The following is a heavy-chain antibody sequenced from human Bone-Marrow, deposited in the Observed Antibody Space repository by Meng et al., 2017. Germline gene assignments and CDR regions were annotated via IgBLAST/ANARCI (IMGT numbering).Heavy chain of an antibody. J-gene: IGHJ4*02. D-gene: IGHD3-10*01. V-gene: IGHV3-7*01. CDR1: GFIFKDYS. CDR2: MKQDGSDE. CDR3: ASIITMVRGVTEGRLAPGRPYTVPHDY. Sequence: GSLKISCAASGFIFKDYSMTWVRQAPGKGLEWVANMKQDGSDEYYVDSVKGRFTISRDNAKNSLYLQMNSLRAEDTAVYYCASIITMVRGVTEGRLAPGRPYTVPHDYWGQGTLVTVSS.